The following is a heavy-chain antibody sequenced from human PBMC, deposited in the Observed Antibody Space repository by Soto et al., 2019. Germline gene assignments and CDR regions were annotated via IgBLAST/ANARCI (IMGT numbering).Heavy chain of an antibody. V-gene: IGHV3-74*01. D-gene: IGHD2-15*01. CDR1: GFTFTDYL. J-gene: IGHJ6*02. CDR3: ARGIKNKYGMDV. CDR2: INGDGSRI. Sequence: EVQLVESGGGLVQPGGSLRLSCAASGFTFTDYLIHWVRRAPGKGLVWVSRINGDGSRISQADSVKGRFTISRDNALSTVYLQINSLRVEDTAVYYCARGIKNKYGMDVWGQGTTFTVSS.